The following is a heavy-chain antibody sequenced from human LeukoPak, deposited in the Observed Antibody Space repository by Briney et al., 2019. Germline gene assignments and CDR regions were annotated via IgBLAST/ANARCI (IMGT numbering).Heavy chain of an antibody. Sequence: PGRSLRLSCAASGFTFSSYGMHWVRQAPGKGLEWAAVIWYDGSNKYYADSVKGRFTISRDNSKNTLYLQMNSLRAEDTAVYYCAKAGEAWSGFYYYYMDVWGKGTTVTVSS. J-gene: IGHJ6*03. CDR2: IWYDGSNK. CDR1: GFTFSSYG. CDR3: AKAGEAWSGFYYYYMDV. D-gene: IGHD3-3*01. V-gene: IGHV3-33*06.